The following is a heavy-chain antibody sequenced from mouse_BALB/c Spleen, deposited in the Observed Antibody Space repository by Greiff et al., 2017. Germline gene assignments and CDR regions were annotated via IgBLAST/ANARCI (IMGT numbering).Heavy chain of an antibody. J-gene: IGHJ4*01. D-gene: IGHD1-1*01. Sequence: VQLQQSGAELVRPGALVKLSCKASGFNFKDYYMHWVKQRPEQGLEWIGWIDPENGNTIYDPKFQGKASITADTSSNTAYLQLSSLTSEDTAVYYCAYDVDFYYGSSYTYAMDYWGQGTSVTVSS. V-gene: IGHV14-1*02. CDR3: AYDVDFYYGSSYTYAMDY. CDR2: IDPENGNT. CDR1: GFNFKDYY.